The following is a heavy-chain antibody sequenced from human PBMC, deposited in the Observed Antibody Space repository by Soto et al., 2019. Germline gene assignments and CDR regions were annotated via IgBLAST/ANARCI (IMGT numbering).Heavy chain of an antibody. V-gene: IGHV4-34*01. CDR2: INHSGST. CDR3: ARGEDDYGDYALVY. CDR1: GGSFSGYY. Sequence: PSETLSLTCAVYGGSFSGYYWSWIRQPPGKRLEWIGEINHSGSTNYNPSLKSRVTISVDTSKNQFSLKLSSVTAADTAVYYCARGEDDYGDYALVYWGQGTLVTVSS. J-gene: IGHJ4*02. D-gene: IGHD4-17*01.